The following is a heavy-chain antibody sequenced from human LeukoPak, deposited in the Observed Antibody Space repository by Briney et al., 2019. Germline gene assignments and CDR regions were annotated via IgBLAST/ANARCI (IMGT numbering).Heavy chain of an antibody. V-gene: IGHV3-48*04. Sequence: GGSLRLSCAASGFTFSSYSMNWVRQAPGKGLEWVSYISSSSSTIYYADSVKGQFTISRDNAKNSLYLQMNSLRAEDTAVYYCARDRQAFDYWGQGTLVTVSS. J-gene: IGHJ4*02. D-gene: IGHD2/OR15-2a*01. CDR2: ISSSSSTI. CDR3: ARDRQAFDY. CDR1: GFTFSSYS.